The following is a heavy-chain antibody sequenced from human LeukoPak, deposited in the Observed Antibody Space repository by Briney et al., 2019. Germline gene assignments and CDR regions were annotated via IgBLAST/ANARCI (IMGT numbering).Heavy chain of an antibody. J-gene: IGHJ6*02. V-gene: IGHV3-23*01. CDR3: AKRWDNWNDVPGDYYYYYGMDV. CDR2: VSGSGTIA. Sequence: LTGGSLRLSCAASGFTLSSHAMTWVRQAPGKGLQWVSVVSGSGTIAHYADSVKGRFTISRDNSKNTLYLQMNSLRAEDTAVYYCAKRWDNWNDVPGDYYYYYGMDVWGQGTTATVSS. CDR1: GFTLSSHA. D-gene: IGHD1-1*01.